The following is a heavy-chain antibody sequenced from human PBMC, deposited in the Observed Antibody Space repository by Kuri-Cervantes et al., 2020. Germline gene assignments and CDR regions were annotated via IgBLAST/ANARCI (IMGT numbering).Heavy chain of an antibody. D-gene: IGHD3-9*01. CDR2: IYWDDGK. CDR1: GLSLSTSGVG. Sequence: SGPTLVKPTQPLTLTCSFSGLSLSTSGVGVAWIRQPPGEALEWHALIYWDDGKRYSPSLKSRLTITKDTSKNQVVLTMTNMDPVDTATYYCAHTHYDILTGYYIVGFDPWGQGTLVTVFS. J-gene: IGHJ5*02. V-gene: IGHV2-5*02. CDR3: AHTHYDILTGYYIVGFDP.